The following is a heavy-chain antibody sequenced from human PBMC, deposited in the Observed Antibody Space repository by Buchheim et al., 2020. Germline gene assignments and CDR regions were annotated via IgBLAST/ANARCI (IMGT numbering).Heavy chain of an antibody. D-gene: IGHD3-16*01. J-gene: IGHJ5*02. V-gene: IGHV3-23*01. Sequence: EVQLLESGGGLVQPGGSVRLSCAASGLGFSDDAVSWVRQGPGKGLEWVSGIGGSGHGPFYADSVRGRFISSRDDSKNTVYLQLNSLRVEDSAVYYWAKGRTWWSFSELETWGQGTL. CDR2: IGGSGHGP. CDR1: GLGFSDDA. CDR3: AKGRTWWSFSELET.